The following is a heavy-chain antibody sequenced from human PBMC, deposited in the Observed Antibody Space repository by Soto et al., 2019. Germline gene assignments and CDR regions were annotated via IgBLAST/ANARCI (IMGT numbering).Heavy chain of an antibody. D-gene: IGHD1-1*01. Sequence: PGGSLRLSCEVSGFTISGYDMYWVRQGTGKGLEWVSRIGITGDTYYADSVKGRFTISRDNSKNTLYLQMNSLRAEDTAVYYCATSSNNWLHAQFDPWGQGTLLTVSS. CDR1: GFTISGYD. CDR2: IGITGDT. V-gene: IGHV3-13*01. J-gene: IGHJ5*02. CDR3: ATSSNNWLHAQFDP.